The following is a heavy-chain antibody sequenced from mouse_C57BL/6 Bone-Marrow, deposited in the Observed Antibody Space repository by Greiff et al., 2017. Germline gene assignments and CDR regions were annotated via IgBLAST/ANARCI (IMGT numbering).Heavy chain of an antibody. CDR3: ARNYLYGSSYRYFDV. CDR1: GFSLTSYG. CDR2: IWSGGST. J-gene: IGHJ1*03. V-gene: IGHV2-2*01. Sequence: QVQLQQSGPGLVQPSQSLSITCTVSGFSLTSYGVHWVRQSPGKGLEWLGVIWSGGSTDYSAAFISRLSISKDNSKSQVFFKMNSLQADDTAIYYCARNYLYGSSYRYFDVWGTGTTVTVSS. D-gene: IGHD1-1*01.